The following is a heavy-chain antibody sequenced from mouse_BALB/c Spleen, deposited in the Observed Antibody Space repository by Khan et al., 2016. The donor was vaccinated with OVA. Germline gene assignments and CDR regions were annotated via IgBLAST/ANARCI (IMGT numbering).Heavy chain of an antibody. CDR3: ARQPGYYEGSAMDC. CDR2: ISSGGSYT. D-gene: IGHD2-3*01. V-gene: IGHV5-6*01. CDR1: GFTFSSYG. Sequence: EVQLQESGGDLVKPGGSLKLSCAASGFTFSSYGMSWVRQTPDKRLEWVAAISSGGSYTYYPDSLKGRFTISRDNAKNTLYLQMSSLKSEDTAMYYCARQPGYYEGSAMDCWGQGTSVTVSS. J-gene: IGHJ4*01.